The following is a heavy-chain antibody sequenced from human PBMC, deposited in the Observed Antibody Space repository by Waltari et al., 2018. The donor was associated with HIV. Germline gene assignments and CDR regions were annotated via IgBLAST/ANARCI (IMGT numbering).Heavy chain of an antibody. CDR3: VRDGEAAAPGYFDY. J-gene: IGHJ4*02. CDR2: INSDGSST. CDR1: GFTFSSYW. D-gene: IGHD6-13*01. Sequence: EVQLVESGGGLVQPGGSLRLSCAASGFTFSSYWMHWVRQAPGKGLVWVSRINSDGSSTSYADSVKGRFTISRDNAKNTLYLQMNSLRAEDTAVYYCVRDGEAAAPGYFDYWGQGTLVTVSS. V-gene: IGHV3-74*01.